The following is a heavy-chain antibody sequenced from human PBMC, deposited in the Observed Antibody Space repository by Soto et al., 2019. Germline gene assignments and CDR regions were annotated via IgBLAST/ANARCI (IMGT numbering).Heavy chain of an antibody. D-gene: IGHD2-15*01. J-gene: IGHJ4*02. CDR1: GGSISTYW. Sequence: SETLSLTCTVSGGSISTYWWSWIRQPPRKGLEWIGYIYYSGSTNYNPSLKSRVTISVDTSKNQFSLKLTSVTAADTAVYYCARSRGSTRSFDYWGQGTLVTRLL. V-gene: IGHV4-59*01. CDR3: ARSRGSTRSFDY. CDR2: IYYSGST.